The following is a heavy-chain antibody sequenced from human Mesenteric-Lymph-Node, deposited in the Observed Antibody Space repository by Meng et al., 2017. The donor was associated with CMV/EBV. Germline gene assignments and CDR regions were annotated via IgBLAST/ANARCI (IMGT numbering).Heavy chain of an antibody. Sequence: GESLKISCAASGFTFSSYSMNWVRQAPGKGLEWVSSISSSSSYIYYADSVKGRFTISRDNARNSLYLQMNSLRVEDTAVYYCARSRGGPDYWGQGTLVTVSS. CDR2: ISSSSSYI. D-gene: IGHD6-25*01. CDR1: GFTFSSYS. V-gene: IGHV3-21*01. CDR3: ARSRGGPDY. J-gene: IGHJ4*02.